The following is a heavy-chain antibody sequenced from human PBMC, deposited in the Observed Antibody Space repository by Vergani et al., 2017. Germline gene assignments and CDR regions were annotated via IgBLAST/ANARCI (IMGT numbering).Heavy chain of an antibody. V-gene: IGHV3-23*01. Sequence: EVQLLESGGGLVQPGGSLRLSCAASGFTFSSYAMSWVRQAPGKGLEWVSAISGSGGSTYYAASVTGRFTISRDNSKNTLYLQMNSLRAEDTAVYYCAKDRPLDPFLQDYWGQGTLVTVSS. CDR3: AKDRPLDPFLQDY. J-gene: IGHJ4*02. CDR2: ISGSGGST. CDR1: GFTFSSYA.